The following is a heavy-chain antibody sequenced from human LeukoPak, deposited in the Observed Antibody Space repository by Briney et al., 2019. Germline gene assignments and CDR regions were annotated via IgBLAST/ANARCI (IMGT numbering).Heavy chain of an antibody. CDR2: ISYDGSNK. CDR3: AKDHYYGSGSYAFDI. D-gene: IGHD3-10*01. J-gene: IGHJ3*02. V-gene: IGHV3-30*18. CDR1: GFTFSSYG. Sequence: GGSLRLSCAASGFTFSSYGMHWVRQAPGKGLEWVAVISYDGSNKYYADSVKGRSTISRDNSKNTLYLQMNSLRAEDTAVYYYAKDHYYGSGSYAFDIWGQGTMVTVSS.